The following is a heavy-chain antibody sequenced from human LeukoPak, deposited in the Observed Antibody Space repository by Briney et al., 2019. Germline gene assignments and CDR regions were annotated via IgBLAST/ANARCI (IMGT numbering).Heavy chain of an antibody. V-gene: IGHV1-69*13. Sequence: ASVKVSCKASGGTFSSYAISWVRQAPGQGLEWMGGIIPIFGTANYAQKFQGRVTITADESTSTAYMELSSLRSEDTAVYYCARLTPKRGPGSEDYWGQGTLVTVSS. CDR3: ARLTPKRGPGSEDY. CDR2: IIPIFGTA. CDR1: GGTFSSYA. J-gene: IGHJ4*02. D-gene: IGHD4/OR15-4a*01.